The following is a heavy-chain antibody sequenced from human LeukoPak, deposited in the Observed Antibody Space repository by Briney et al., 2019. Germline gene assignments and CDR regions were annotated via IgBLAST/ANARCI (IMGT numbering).Heavy chain of an antibody. CDR1: GGSFSGYY. CDR2: INDSGST. J-gene: IGHJ5*02. D-gene: IGHD3-16*01. CDR3: ARGEPLRLGELDYFDP. V-gene: IGHV4-34*01. Sequence: SGTLSLTCAVYGGSFSGYYWCWIRQPPGKGMGWIGEINDSGSTKYTAPLKSRVTTPFDTSKNQPSLMLRSVPGADTAVYYCARGEPLRLGELDYFDPWGQGTLVTVSS.